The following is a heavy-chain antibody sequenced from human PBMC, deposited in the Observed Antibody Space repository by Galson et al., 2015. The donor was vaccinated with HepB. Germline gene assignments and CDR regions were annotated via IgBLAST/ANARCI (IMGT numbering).Heavy chain of an antibody. CDR3: TKDPRTVVVSAIDY. Sequence: FLRLSCAASGFKFSSAWMSWVRQALGQGLVWVARIRTKTGGATTDYSAPVKCRFTIVSADSKHKLYLQMTNLKTEDTGMYYCTKDPRTVVVSAIDYWGQGTLVTVSS. CDR1: GFKFSSAW. J-gene: IGHJ4*02. V-gene: IGHV3-15*01. CDR2: IRTKTGGATT. D-gene: IGHD2-21*01.